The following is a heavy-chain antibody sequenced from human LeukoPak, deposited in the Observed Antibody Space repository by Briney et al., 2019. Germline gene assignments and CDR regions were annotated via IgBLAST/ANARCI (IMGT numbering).Heavy chain of an antibody. CDR1: GFTFSSYA. CDR3: AKDLGLYYYYGMDV. V-gene: IGHV3-23*01. CDR2: ISGSGGST. J-gene: IGHJ6*04. D-gene: IGHD7-27*01. Sequence: PGASLRLSCAASGFTFSSYAMSWVRQAPGKGLEWVSAISGSGGSTYYADSVKGRFTISRDNSKNTLYLQMNSLRAEDTAVYYCAKDLGLYYYYGMDVWGKGTTVTVSS.